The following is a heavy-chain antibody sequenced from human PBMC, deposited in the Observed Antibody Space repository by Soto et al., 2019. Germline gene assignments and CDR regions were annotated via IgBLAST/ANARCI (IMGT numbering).Heavy chain of an antibody. J-gene: IGHJ6*02. Sequence: SETLSLTCAVYGGSSSGYYWSWIRQPPGKGLEWIGEINHSGSTNYNPSLKSRVTISVDTSKNQFSLKLSSVTAADTAVYYCARWAGYCSSTSCFISPWSNYYYYGMDVWGQGTTVTVSS. V-gene: IGHV4-34*01. CDR3: ARWAGYCSSTSCFISPWSNYYYYGMDV. D-gene: IGHD2-2*03. CDR1: GGSSSGYY. CDR2: INHSGST.